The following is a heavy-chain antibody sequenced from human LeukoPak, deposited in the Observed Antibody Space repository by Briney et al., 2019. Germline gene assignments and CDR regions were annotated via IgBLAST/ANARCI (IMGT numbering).Heavy chain of an antibody. CDR2: INHSGST. V-gene: IGHV4-34*01. CDR1: GGSINNYY. Sequence: SSETLSLTCTVSGGSINNYYWSWIRQPPGKGLEWIGEINHSGSTNYNPSLKSRVTISVDTSKNQFSLKLSSVTAADTAVYYCARGRRIQLWLYVRAFDIWGQGTMVTVSS. D-gene: IGHD5-18*01. J-gene: IGHJ3*02. CDR3: ARGRRIQLWLYVRAFDI.